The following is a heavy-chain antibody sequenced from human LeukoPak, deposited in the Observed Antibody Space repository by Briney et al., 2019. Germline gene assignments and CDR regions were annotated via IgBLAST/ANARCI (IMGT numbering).Heavy chain of an antibody. J-gene: IGHJ4*02. D-gene: IGHD1-14*01. V-gene: IGHV3-7*01. CDR1: GFTFSSYW. CDR3: ARDPLTISVPEPYYFDY. CDR2: IKQDGSEK. Sequence: GGSLRLSCAASGFTFSSYWMSWVRQAPGRGLEWVANIKQDGSEKYYVDSVKGRFTISRDNAKNSLYLQMNSLRAEDTAVYYCARDPLTISVPEPYYFDYWGQGTLVTVSS.